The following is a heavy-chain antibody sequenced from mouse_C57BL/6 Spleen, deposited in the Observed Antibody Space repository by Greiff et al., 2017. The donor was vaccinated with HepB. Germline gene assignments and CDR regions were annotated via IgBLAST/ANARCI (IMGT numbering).Heavy chain of an antibody. Sequence: EVKLMESGGGLVKPGGSLKLSCAASGFTFSDYGMHWVRQAPEKGLEWVAYISSGSSTIYYADTVKGRFTISRDNAKNTLFLQMTSLRSEDTAMYYCARRGYYGSSYPYAMDYWGQGTSVTVSS. D-gene: IGHD1-1*01. CDR3: ARRGYYGSSYPYAMDY. J-gene: IGHJ4*01. CDR2: ISSGSSTI. CDR1: GFTFSDYG. V-gene: IGHV5-17*01.